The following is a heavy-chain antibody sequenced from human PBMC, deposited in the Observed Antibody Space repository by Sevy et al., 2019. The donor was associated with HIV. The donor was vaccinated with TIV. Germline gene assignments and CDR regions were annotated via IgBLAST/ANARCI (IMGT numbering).Heavy chain of an antibody. CDR2: INSDGSST. CDR1: GFTFSSYL. V-gene: IGHV3-74*01. Sequence: GGSLRLSCAASGFTFSSYLMHWVRQAPGKGPVWVSRINSDGSSTSYADSVKGRFTISRDNARNTLYLEMNSLRSEDTAVYYCARGQGYWGQGTLVTGSS. J-gene: IGHJ4*02. CDR3: ARGQGY.